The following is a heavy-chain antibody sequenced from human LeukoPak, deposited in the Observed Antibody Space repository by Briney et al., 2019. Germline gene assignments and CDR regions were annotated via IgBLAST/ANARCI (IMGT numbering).Heavy chain of an antibody. J-gene: IGHJ4*02. D-gene: IGHD5-12*01. CDR3: ARGGGYSGYLFYFDS. CDR1: GFTFSSYS. CDR2: ISSSSSYI. V-gene: IGHV3-21*04. Sequence: GGSLRLSCAASGFTFSSYSMNWVRQAPGKGLEWVSSISSSSSYIYYADSVKGRFTISRDNSKNTLYLQMNSLSAEDTAVFYCARGGGYSGYLFYFDSWGQGTLVSVSS.